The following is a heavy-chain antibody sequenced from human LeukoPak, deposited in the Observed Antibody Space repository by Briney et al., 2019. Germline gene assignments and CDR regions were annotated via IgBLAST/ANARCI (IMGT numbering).Heavy chain of an antibody. Sequence: QSGGSLRLSCAASGFTFSSYAIHWVRQAPGKGLEWVAVMSYDGSYRYYADSVKGRFTISRDNSKNTVYLQMNSLRAADTAVYYCARVYGTGRRAVDYWGQGTLVTVSS. J-gene: IGHJ4*02. D-gene: IGHD1-1*01. CDR3: ARVYGTGRRAVDY. V-gene: IGHV3-30*01. CDR2: MSYDGSYR. CDR1: GFTFSSYA.